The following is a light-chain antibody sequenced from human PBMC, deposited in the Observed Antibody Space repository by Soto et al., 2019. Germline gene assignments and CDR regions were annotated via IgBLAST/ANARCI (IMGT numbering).Light chain of an antibody. CDR3: SSFTSINSVV. CDR1: SSDVGGYNY. CDR2: EVS. J-gene: IGLJ2*01. Sequence: QSALTQPASVSASPGQSITISCTGTSSDVGGYNYVSWYQQHPGKAPKLMIYEVSNRPSGVSSRFSGFKSGNTASLIISGLQAADEADYYCSSFTSINSVVFGGGTKLTV. V-gene: IGLV2-14*01.